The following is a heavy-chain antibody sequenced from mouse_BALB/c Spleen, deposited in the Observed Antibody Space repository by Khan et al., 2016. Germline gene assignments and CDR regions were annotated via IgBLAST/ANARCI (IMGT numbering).Heavy chain of an antibody. V-gene: IGHV3-2*02. CDR1: GYSITSGYG. CDR2: ISYSGST. Sequence: EVQLQASGPGLVKPSQSLSLTCTVTGYSITSGYGWNWIRQFPGNKLEWMVYISYSGSTNYNPSLNSRISITRDTSKNQFFLQLNSVTTEDTATYYCARTARIKYWGQGTTLTVSS. D-gene: IGHD1-2*01. CDR3: ARTARIKY. J-gene: IGHJ2*01.